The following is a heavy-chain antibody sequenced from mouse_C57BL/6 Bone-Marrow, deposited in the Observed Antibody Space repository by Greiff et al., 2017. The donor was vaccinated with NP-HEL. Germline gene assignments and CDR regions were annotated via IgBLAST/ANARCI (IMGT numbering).Heavy chain of an antibody. CDR3: ARHGGYDGYDYYAMDY. CDR2: IWSDGST. D-gene: IGHD2-3*01. Sequence: VKLQESGPGLVAPSQSLSITCTVSGFSLTSYGVHWVRQPPGKGLEWLVVIWSDGSTTYNSALKSRLSISKDNSKSQVFLKMNSLQTDDTAMYYCARHGGYDGYDYYAMDYWGQGTSVTVSS. CDR1: GFSLTSYG. V-gene: IGHV2-6-1*01. J-gene: IGHJ4*01.